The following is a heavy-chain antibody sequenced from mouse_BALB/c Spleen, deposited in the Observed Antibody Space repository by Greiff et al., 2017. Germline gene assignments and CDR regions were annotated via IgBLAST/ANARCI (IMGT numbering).Heavy chain of an antibody. CDR1: GYTFTSYV. CDR2: INPYNDCT. D-gene: IGHD2-1*01. V-gene: IGHV1-14*01. CDR3: ARRGNYYAMDY. J-gene: IGHJ4*01. Sequence: VQLQQSGPELVKPGASVKMSCKASGYTFTSYVMHWVKQTPGQGLEWIGYINPYNDCTKYNEKFKGKATLTSDKSSSTAYMELSSLTAEDSAVYYCARRGNYYAMDYWGQGTSVTVSS.